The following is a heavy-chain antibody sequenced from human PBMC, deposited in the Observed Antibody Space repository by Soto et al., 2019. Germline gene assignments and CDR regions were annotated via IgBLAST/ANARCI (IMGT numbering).Heavy chain of an antibody. Sequence: PSQTLSLTCAISVDSVSSSSAAWTWIRQSPSRGLEWLGRTYYRSKWYNQYAVSVKSRITINPDTSKNQFSLQLNSVTPEDTAVYYCARGGYYDSSGYPTYYGMDVWGQGTTVTVSS. J-gene: IGHJ6*02. CDR3: ARGGYYDSSGYPTYYGMDV. D-gene: IGHD3-22*01. CDR1: VDSVSSSSAA. CDR2: TYYRSKWYN. V-gene: IGHV6-1*01.